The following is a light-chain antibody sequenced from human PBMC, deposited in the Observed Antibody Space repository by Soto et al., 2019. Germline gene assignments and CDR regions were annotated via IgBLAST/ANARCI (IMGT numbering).Light chain of an antibody. CDR2: DAS. CDR1: QSVSGW. V-gene: IGKV1-5*01. J-gene: IGKJ1*01. Sequence: DIQMTQSPSTLSASVGDRVTITCRASQSVSGWLAWYQQKPGKAPKLLIYDASSLESGVPSRFSGSVSGPEFTLTISSLQPDDFATYYCQQYNNPWTFGQGAKV. CDR3: QQYNNPWT.